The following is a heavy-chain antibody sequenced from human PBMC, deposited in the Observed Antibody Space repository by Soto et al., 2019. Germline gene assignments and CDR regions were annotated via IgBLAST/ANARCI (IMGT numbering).Heavy chain of an antibody. CDR3: AATTVTRQKGYYYYYGMDV. CDR1: GYSFTSYW. CDR2: IYPGDSET. D-gene: IGHD4-17*01. Sequence: GESLKISCKGSGYSFTSYWIGWVRQMSGKGLEWMGIIYPGDSETRYSPSFQGQVTISADKSINTAYLQWSSLKASDTAMYYCAATTVTRQKGYYYYYGMDVWGQGTTVTVSS. J-gene: IGHJ6*02. V-gene: IGHV5-51*01.